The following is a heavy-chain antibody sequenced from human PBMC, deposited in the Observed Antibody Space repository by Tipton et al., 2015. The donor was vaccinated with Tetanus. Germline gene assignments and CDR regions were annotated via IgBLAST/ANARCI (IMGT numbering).Heavy chain of an antibody. Sequence: QVQLVQSGAEMKKPGSSVKVSCMVSGGTFNTYTIYWVRQAPGQGLEWVGEIVPVVGTTKYAQKFQGRVRITADKSTSTAYMELNSLRPQDTAVYYCARGRITTLDYWGQGTLVTVSS. V-gene: IGHV1-69*06. CDR2: IVPVVGTT. D-gene: IGHD1-1*01. CDR3: ARGRITTLDY. CDR1: GGTFNTYT. J-gene: IGHJ4*02.